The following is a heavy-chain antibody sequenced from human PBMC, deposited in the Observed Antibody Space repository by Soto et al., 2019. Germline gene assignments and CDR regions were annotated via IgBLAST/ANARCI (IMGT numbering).Heavy chain of an antibody. CDR2: IYFRGNT. J-gene: IGHJ4*02. V-gene: IGHV4-39*07. CDR1: GDSINSDKYY. Sequence: PSETLSLTCSVSGDSINSDKYYWGWIRQPPGKGLEWIGSIYFRGNTYYNPSLKSRVTISVDTSKNQFSLKLSSVTAADTAVYYCARTDYGGNSDWDSFDYWGQGTLVTVSS. D-gene: IGHD4-17*01. CDR3: ARTDYGGNSDWDSFDY.